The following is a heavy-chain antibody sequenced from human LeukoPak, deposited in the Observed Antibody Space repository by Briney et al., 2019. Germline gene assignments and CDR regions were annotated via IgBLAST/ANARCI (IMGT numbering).Heavy chain of an antibody. CDR1: GFTFSIYS. V-gene: IGHV3-48*01. Sequence: GGSLRLSCAASGFTFSIYSMNWVRQAPGKGLEWVSYISSSSSTIYYADSVKGRFTISRDNAKNSLYLQMNSLRAEDTAAYYWGEWVVPGLEAFDFWGQGTMVTVSS. CDR2: ISSSSSTI. D-gene: IGHD2-15*01. J-gene: IGHJ3*01. CDR3: GEWVVPGLEAFDF.